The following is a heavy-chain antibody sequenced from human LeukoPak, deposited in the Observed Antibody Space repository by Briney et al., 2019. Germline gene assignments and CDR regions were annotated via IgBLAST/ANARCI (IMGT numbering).Heavy chain of an antibody. CDR3: ARREWELLHFDY. CDR1: GYSFTSYW. Sequence: GESLKISCKGSGYSFTSYWIGWVRQMPGKGLEWMGIIYPGDSDIRYSPAFQGQVTISADKSSSTAYLQWSSLKASDTAMYYCARREWELLHFDYWGQGTLVTVSS. D-gene: IGHD1-26*01. J-gene: IGHJ4*02. CDR2: IYPGDSDI. V-gene: IGHV5-51*01.